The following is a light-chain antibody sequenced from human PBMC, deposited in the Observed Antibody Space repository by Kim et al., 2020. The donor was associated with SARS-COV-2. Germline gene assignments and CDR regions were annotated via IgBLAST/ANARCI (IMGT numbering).Light chain of an antibody. CDR2: SNN. CDR3: AAWDASLNVV. V-gene: IGLV1-44*01. Sequence: PGQRVTLSCSGRSSNIGSNTVNWYQQLPGTAPKLLIYSNNQRPSGVPDRFSGSKSGTSASLAISGLQSEDEADYYCAAWDASLNVVFGGGTQLTVL. J-gene: IGLJ2*01. CDR1: SSNIGSNT.